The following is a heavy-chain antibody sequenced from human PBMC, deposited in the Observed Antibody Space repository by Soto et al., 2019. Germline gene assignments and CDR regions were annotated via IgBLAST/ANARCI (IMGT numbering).Heavy chain of an antibody. Sequence: SETLSLTCTVSGGSITSYYWSWIRQPAGKGLEWIGRIYNTESPTYSPSLKSRVTMSVDTSKNQFSLKLSSVTAADTAVYYCARDMRVFGGMDVWGQGTTVTAP. CDR2: IYNTESP. J-gene: IGHJ6*02. CDR1: GGSITSYY. D-gene: IGHD3-3*01. V-gene: IGHV4-4*07. CDR3: ARDMRVFGGMDV.